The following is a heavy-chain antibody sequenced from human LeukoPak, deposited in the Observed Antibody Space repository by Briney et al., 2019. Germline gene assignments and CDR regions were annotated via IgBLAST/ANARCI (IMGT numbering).Heavy chain of an antibody. Sequence: GGSLRLSCAASGFTFSNYNMNWVRQAPGRGLEWVSYISSSTSSIYYADSVKGRFTISRDNAKNSLYLQMNSLRAEDTAMYYCAREGLYSSSAYWGQGTLVTVSS. D-gene: IGHD6-6*01. CDR2: ISSSTSSI. CDR1: GFTFSNYN. CDR3: AREGLYSSSAY. J-gene: IGHJ4*02. V-gene: IGHV3-48*01.